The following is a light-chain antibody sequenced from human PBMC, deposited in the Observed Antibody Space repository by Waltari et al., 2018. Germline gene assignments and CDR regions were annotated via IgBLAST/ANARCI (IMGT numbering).Light chain of an antibody. CDR2: NNF. CDR3: ATWDDSLNGPV. Sequence: QSVLTQPPSTSGTPRQRVTISCSGNNSNIGRNTVNWYQQFPGAAPTLRVYNNFRRPPGLPDRFAGSKSGTSASLDILGVRPEDEADYYCATWDDSLNGPVFGGGTKLTVL. CDR1: NSNIGRNT. J-gene: IGLJ2*01. V-gene: IGLV1-44*01.